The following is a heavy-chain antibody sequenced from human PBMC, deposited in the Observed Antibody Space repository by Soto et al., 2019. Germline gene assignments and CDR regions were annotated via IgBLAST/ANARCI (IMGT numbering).Heavy chain of an antibody. CDR3: ARLPRGYSYGYYYYGMDV. J-gene: IGHJ6*02. Sequence: SETLSLTCAVYGGSFSGYYWSWIRQPPGKGLEWIGEINHSGSTNYNPSIKSRVTISVDTSKNQFSLKMSSVTAADTALYYCARLPRGYSYGYYYYGMDVWGQGTTVTVSS. CDR2: INHSGST. D-gene: IGHD5-18*01. V-gene: IGHV4-34*01. CDR1: GGSFSGYY.